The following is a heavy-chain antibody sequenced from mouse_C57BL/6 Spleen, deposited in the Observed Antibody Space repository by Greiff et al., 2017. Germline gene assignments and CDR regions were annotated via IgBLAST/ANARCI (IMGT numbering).Heavy chain of an antibody. D-gene: IGHD1-1*01. CDR1: GYTFTSYW. CDR3: ARCYYGSNPLDD. V-gene: IGHV1-55*01. CDR2: IYPGSGST. J-gene: IGHJ2*01. Sequence: QVQLQQPGAELVKPGASVKMSCKASGYTFTSYWITWVKQRPGQGLEWIGDIYPGSGSTNYNEKFTSKATLTVDTSSSTAYMQLSSLTSEDSAVSYCARCYYGSNPLDDWGPGTTLTVSS.